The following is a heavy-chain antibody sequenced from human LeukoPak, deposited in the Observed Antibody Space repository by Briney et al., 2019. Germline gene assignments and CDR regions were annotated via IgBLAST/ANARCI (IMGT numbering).Heavy chain of an antibody. V-gene: IGHV4-61*02. D-gene: IGHD2-2*01. CDR1: GGSITSAGYS. CDR2: IYSSGSS. J-gene: IGHJ4*02. Sequence: SETLSLTCTVSGGSITSAGYSWGWIRQPAGKGLEWIGRIYSSGSSHSNLSLKSRVTISVDTSKNQFSLKLRSVTAADTAVYYCARGYCTSTSCSENRYYFDSWGQGTLVTVSS. CDR3: ARGYCTSTSCSENRYYFDS.